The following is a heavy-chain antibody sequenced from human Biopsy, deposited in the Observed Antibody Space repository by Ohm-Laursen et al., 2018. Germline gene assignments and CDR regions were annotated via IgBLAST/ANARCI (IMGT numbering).Heavy chain of an antibody. D-gene: IGHD3-10*01. Sequence: CQLYSYTFTIYEINWARQATGHWIEWMAWMTPDSGNTGYAQNLQGRVTLTRNTSISTAYMELSSLRSEDTAVYFCARADPPLFYYGSGSSNWFDPWGQGTLVTVSS. J-gene: IGHJ5*02. V-gene: IGHV1-8*01. CDR3: ARADPPLFYYGSGSSNWFDP. CDR1: SYTFTIYE. CDR2: MTPDSGNT.